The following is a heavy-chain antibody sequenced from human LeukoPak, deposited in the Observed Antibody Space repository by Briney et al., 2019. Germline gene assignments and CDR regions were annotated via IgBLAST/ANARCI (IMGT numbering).Heavy chain of an antibody. Sequence: ASVKVSCKASGYTFTGYYMHWVRQAPGQGLEWMGWINPNSGGTNYAQKFQGRVTMTRDTSISTAYMELSRLRSDDTAVYYCASEHCSSTSSFSAYWGQGTLVTVSS. V-gene: IGHV1-2*02. D-gene: IGHD2-2*01. J-gene: IGHJ4*02. CDR2: INPNSGGT. CDR1: GYTFTGYY. CDR3: ASEHCSSTSSFSAY.